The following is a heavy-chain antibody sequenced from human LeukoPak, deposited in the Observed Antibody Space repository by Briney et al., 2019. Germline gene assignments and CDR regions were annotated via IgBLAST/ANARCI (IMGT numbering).Heavy chain of an antibody. Sequence: GGSLRLSCAASGFTFDDYAMHWVRQAPGKGLEWVSGISWNRGSIGYADSVKGRFTLSRDNAKNSLYLQMNSLRAEDTALYYCARGGLYHYYGMDVWGQGTTVTVSS. D-gene: IGHD3-16*01. V-gene: IGHV3-9*01. CDR3: ARGGLYHYYGMDV. CDR1: GFTFDDYA. J-gene: IGHJ6*02. CDR2: ISWNRGSI.